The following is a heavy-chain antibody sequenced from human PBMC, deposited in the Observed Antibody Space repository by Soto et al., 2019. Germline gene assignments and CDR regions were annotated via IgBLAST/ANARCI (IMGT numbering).Heavy chain of an antibody. J-gene: IGHJ6*02. Sequence: QMQLVQSGPEVKKPGTSVKVSCKASGFTFTSSAVQWVRQARGQRLEGIGWIVVGSGNTNYAQKFQERVTITRDMSTSTAYMELSSLRSEDTAVYYCAAGELELRYYYYGMDVWGQGTTVTVSS. CDR2: IVVGSGNT. CDR3: AAGELELRYYYYGMDV. CDR1: GFTFTSSA. D-gene: IGHD1-7*01. V-gene: IGHV1-58*01.